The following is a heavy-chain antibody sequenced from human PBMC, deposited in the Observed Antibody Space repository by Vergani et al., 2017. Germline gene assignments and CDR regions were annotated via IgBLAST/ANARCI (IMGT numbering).Heavy chain of an antibody. CDR1: GFTFSSYG. CDR2: ISYDGSNK. CDR3: AKDGIAAAGYNMYYFDY. D-gene: IGHD6-13*01. Sequence: QVQLVESGGGVVQPGRSLRLSCAASGFTFSSYGMHWVRQAPGKGLEWVAVISYDGSNKYYADSVKGRFTISRDNSKNTLYLQMNSLRAEDTAVYYCAKDGIAAAGYNMYYFDYWGQGTLVTVSS. J-gene: IGHJ4*02. V-gene: IGHV3-30*18.